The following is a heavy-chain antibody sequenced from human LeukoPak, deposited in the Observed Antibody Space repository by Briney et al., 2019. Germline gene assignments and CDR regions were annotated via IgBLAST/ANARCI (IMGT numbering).Heavy chain of an antibody. CDR2: VDPEDGET. CDR1: GYTFTDYY. Sequence: ASVKASCKVSGYTFTDYYMHWVQQAPGKGLEWTGLVDPEDGETIYAEKFQCRVTITADTSTDTAYMELSSLRSEDTAVYYCATDRRDGYTDPFDYWGQGTLVTVSS. J-gene: IGHJ4*02. V-gene: IGHV1-69-2*01. D-gene: IGHD5-24*01. CDR3: ATDRRDGYTDPFDY.